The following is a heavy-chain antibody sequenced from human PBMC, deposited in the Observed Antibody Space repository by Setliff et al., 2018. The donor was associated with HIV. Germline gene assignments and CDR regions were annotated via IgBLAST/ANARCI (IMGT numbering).Heavy chain of an antibody. CDR3: ARGRDYTGSWFRPFYLDF. J-gene: IGHJ4*01. V-gene: IGHV4-34*01. D-gene: IGHD3-3*01. Sequence: SETLSLTCAVYGGPFSAYHWSWIRQTPGKGLEWLGEINHSGSTAYNLALESRVSMSIDTSKNQLSLKLTSVTAADTAIYYYARGRDYTGSWFRPFYLDFWGHGNWVTVS. CDR2: INHSGST. CDR1: GGPFSAYH.